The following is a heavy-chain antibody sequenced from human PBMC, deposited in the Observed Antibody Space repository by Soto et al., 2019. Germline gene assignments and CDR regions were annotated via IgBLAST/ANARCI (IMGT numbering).Heavy chain of an antibody. CDR1: GFTFSSYA. CDR2: ISYDGSNK. V-gene: IGHV3-30-3*01. J-gene: IGHJ4*02. Sequence: VPLVESGGGVVQPGRSLRLSCAASGFTFSSYAMYWVRQAPGKGLEWVAVISYDGSNKYYADSVKGRFTISRDNSKNTLYLQMNSLRVEDTAVYYCARASRDGYNLKYWGQGTLVTVSS. CDR3: ARASRDGYNLKY. D-gene: IGHD5-12*01.